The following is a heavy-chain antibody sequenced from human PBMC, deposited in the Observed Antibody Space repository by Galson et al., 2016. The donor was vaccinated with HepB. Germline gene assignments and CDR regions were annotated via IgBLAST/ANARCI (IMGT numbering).Heavy chain of an antibody. CDR1: GFTFSSYA. Sequence: SLRLSCAASGFTFSSYAMHWVRQAPGKGLEWVSRINRDESSTSYADYVKGRFTISRDNAKNKLFLQMNSLTTEDTAIYFCAKDRLSGHGDYSWGIFDIWGRGTEVTVSS. D-gene: IGHD4-17*01. J-gene: IGHJ3*02. CDR3: AKDRLSGHGDYSWGIFDI. V-gene: IGHV3-74*01. CDR2: INRDESST.